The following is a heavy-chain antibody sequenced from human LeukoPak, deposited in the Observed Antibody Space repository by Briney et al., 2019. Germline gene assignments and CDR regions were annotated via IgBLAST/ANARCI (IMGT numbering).Heavy chain of an antibody. CDR1: GFTFSSYG. Sequence: PGGSLRLSCAASGFTFSSYGMHWVRQAPGKGLEWVAFIRYDGSNKYYADSVKGRFTISRDNSKNTLYLQMNSLRAEDTAVYYCARVGATYEIDAFDIWGQGTMVTVSS. V-gene: IGHV3-30*02. D-gene: IGHD3-10*01. J-gene: IGHJ3*02. CDR2: IRYDGSNK. CDR3: ARVGATYEIDAFDI.